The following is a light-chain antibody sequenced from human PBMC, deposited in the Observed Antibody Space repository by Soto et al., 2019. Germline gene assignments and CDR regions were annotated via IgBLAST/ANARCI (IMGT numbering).Light chain of an antibody. CDR1: SSNIGRNS. V-gene: IGLV1-44*01. CDR2: VNN. CDR3: AAWDDSLSVV. Sequence: QSVLIQPPSASGTPGQRVTISCSGSSSNIGRNSVNWYQQLPGTAPRLVISVNNQRPSGVSARFSGSRSGTTASLAISGLQAEDEADYYCAAWDDSLSVVFGGGTQLTVL. J-gene: IGLJ2*01.